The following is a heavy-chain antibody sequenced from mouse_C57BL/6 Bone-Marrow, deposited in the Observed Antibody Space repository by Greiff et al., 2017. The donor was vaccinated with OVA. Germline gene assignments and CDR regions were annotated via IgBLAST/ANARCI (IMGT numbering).Heavy chain of an antibody. CDR2: ISSGSSTI. V-gene: IGHV5-17*01. D-gene: IGHD1-1*01. Sequence: EVQLVESGGGLVKPGGSLKLSCAASGFTFSDYGMHWVRQAPEKGLEWVAYISSGSSTIYYADTVKGRFTISRDNAKHTLFLQMTSLRSEDTAMYYCARRHYYGSSYWYFDVWGTGTTVTVSS. J-gene: IGHJ1*03. CDR3: ARRHYYGSSYWYFDV. CDR1: GFTFSDYG.